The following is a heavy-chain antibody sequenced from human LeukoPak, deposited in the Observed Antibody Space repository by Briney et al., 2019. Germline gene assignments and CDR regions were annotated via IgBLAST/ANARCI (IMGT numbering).Heavy chain of an antibody. CDR3: AKDVGSSIVVVPAAKLRAFDY. CDR1: GFTFSSYA. Sequence: PGGSLRLSCAASGFTFSSYAMSWVRQAPGKGLEWVSAISGSGGSTYYADSVKGRFTISRDNSKNTLYLQMNSLRAEDTAVYYCAKDVGSSIVVVPAAKLRAFDYWGQGTLVTVSS. J-gene: IGHJ4*02. D-gene: IGHD2-2*01. V-gene: IGHV3-23*01. CDR2: ISGSGGST.